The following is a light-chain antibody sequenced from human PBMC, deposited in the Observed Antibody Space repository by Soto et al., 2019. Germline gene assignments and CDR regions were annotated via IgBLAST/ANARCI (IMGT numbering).Light chain of an antibody. CDR1: SSDIGEYKY. CDR2: DVT. J-gene: IGLJ1*01. Sequence: SVLTQPASVSGSPGQSITISCSGSSSDIGEYKYVSWYQQHPGKAPKLMIYDVTNRPSGVSDRFSGSKSGSTASLTISGPQAEDEADYYCNSYTTANTYVFGSGTKVTVL. V-gene: IGLV2-14*01. CDR3: NSYTTANTYV.